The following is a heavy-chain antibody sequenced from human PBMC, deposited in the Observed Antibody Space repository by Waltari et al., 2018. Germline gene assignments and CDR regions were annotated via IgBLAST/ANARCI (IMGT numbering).Heavy chain of an antibody. V-gene: IGHV1-24*01. CDR3: ATEAQIAVPAAAHGWFDP. D-gene: IGHD2-2*01. CDR1: GYTLTELS. CDR2: FDPEDGET. Sequence: QVQLVQSGAEVKKPGASVKVSCKVSGYTLTELSMHWVRQAPGKGLEWMGGFDPEDGETIDERKFQGRVTMTEDTATDTAYMELSSLGSEDTAVYYCATEAQIAVPAAAHGWFDPWGQGTLVTVSS. J-gene: IGHJ5*02.